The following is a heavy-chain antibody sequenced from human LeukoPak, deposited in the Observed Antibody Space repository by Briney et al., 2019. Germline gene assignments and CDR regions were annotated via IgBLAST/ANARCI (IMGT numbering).Heavy chain of an antibody. D-gene: IGHD4-23*01. CDR1: GFTFSSYA. CDR2: ISYDGSNK. Sequence: GRSLRLSCAASGFTFSSYAMHWVRQAPGKGLEWVAVISYDGSNKYYADSVKGRFTISRDNSKNTRYLQMNSLRAEDTAVYYCPKDWNFGGNTLVTLHW. V-gene: IGHV3-30*18. CDR3: PKDWNFGGNTLVTLH. J-gene: IGHJ1*01.